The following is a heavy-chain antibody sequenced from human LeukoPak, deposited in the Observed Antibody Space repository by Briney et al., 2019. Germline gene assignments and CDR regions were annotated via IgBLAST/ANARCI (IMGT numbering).Heavy chain of an antibody. CDR3: AKDLDAFDI. V-gene: IGHV3-23*01. CDR1: GFTFSNYD. J-gene: IGHJ3*02. Sequence: QAGGSLRLSCAASGFTFSNYDMSWVRQAPGKGLEWVSGVSSSGGTTYYADSVKGRFTIYRDNSKNTLYLQMNSLRAEDTAVYYCAKDLDAFDIWGQGTMVTVSS. CDR2: VSSSGGTT.